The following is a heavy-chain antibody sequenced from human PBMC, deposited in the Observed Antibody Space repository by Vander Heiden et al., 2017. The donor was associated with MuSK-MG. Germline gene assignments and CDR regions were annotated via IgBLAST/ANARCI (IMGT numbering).Heavy chain of an antibody. CDR2: TRSKANSYTT. Sequence: EVQLVESGGGLVQPGGSLRLSCAASGFTFSDHYMDWVRQAPGKGLEWVGRTRSKANSYTTEYAASVKGRFTISRDDSKNSLYLQMNSLKTEDTAVYYCARGSSAGDYYYYMDVWGKGTTVTVSS. V-gene: IGHV3-72*01. CDR3: ARGSSAGDYYYYMDV. CDR1: GFTFSDHY. J-gene: IGHJ6*03. D-gene: IGHD3-10*01.